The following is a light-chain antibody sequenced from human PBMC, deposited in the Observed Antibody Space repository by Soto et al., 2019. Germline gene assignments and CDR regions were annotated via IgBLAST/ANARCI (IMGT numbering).Light chain of an antibody. CDR2: GVS. CDR1: SSDVGGYNF. J-gene: IGLJ1*01. V-gene: IGLV2-14*01. Sequence: QSALTQPASVSGSPGQSITISCTGTSSDVGGYNFVSWYQQYPGKAPKLMIYGVSNRPSGVSDRFSGSKSGNTACLTISGLQAEDEADYYCSSYANTATLDYVFGTATKLTVL. CDR3: SSYANTATLDYV.